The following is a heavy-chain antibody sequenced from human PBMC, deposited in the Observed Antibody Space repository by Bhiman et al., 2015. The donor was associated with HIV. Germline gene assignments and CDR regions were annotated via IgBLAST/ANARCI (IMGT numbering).Heavy chain of an antibody. CDR2: INEDGTER. CDR1: GFTFGSYW. J-gene: IGHJ3*02. V-gene: IGHV3-7*01. Sequence: EVQLVESGGGLVRPGGSLRLSCVVSGFTFGSYWMTWVRQAPGKGLEWVANINEDGTERYYVDSVKGRFTISRDNAKNSLYLQMNSLRAEDTAVYYCAREFYTDPFAFDIWGQGTMVTVSS. CDR3: AREFYTDPFAFDI.